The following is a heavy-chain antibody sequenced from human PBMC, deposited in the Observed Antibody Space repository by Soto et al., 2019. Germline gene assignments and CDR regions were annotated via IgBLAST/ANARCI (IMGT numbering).Heavy chain of an antibody. D-gene: IGHD3-22*01. J-gene: IGHJ3*01. CDR2: ISAHTGSS. Sequence: QVQLVQSGAEVKKPGASVKVSCKASGYTFTSSGMSWVRQAPGQGLEWMGWISAHTGSSEYAQRFQGRVTMTTDRSTITAYMELRSLRSDDTAVYYCARAFFYQGSDSRGYSFDAFDFWGPGTLVTVSP. CDR1: GYTFTSSG. V-gene: IGHV1-18*01. CDR3: ARAFFYQGSDSRGYSFDAFDF.